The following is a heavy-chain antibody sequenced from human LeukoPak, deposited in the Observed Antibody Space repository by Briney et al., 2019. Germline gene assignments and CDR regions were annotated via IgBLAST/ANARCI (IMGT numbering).Heavy chain of an antibody. J-gene: IGHJ4*02. CDR3: ARNVGWYFDY. D-gene: IGHD6-19*01. V-gene: IGHV3-33*01. Sequence: EGSLRLSCAASGFTFSSYGMHWVRQAPGKGLEWVAIIWFDGSNEYYADSVKGRFTISRDNSMNTLFLQMNSLRAEDTAVYYCARNVGWYFDYWGQGTLVTVSS. CDR1: GFTFSSYG. CDR2: IWFDGSNE.